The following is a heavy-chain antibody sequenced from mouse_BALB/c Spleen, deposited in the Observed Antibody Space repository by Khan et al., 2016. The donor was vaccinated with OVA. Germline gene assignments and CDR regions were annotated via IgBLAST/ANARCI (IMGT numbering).Heavy chain of an antibody. Sequence: LVESGPELVKPGASVKVSCKASGYSFTDYNVFWVKQSLGKSLVWIGYIDPYNGGTNYNQKFMGKATLTVDKSSSTAFMHLNRLTSEDSAVYYCALIYHYGSGFDYWGQGTTLTVSS. D-gene: IGHD1-1*01. J-gene: IGHJ2*01. CDR1: GYSFTDYN. CDR3: ALIYHYGSGFDY. CDR2: IDPYNGGT. V-gene: IGHV1S135*01.